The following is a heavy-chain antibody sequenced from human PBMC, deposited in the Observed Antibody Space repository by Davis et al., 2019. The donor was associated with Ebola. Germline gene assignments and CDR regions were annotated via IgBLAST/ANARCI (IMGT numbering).Heavy chain of an antibody. CDR1: GFTFSSYS. D-gene: IGHD1-14*01. Sequence: GGSLRLSCAASGFTFSSYSMNWVRQAPGKGLEWVSYISSSGSTIYYADSVKGRFTISRDNAKNSLYLQMNSLKTEDTAVYYCTRRGPTGGQVDWGQGTTVTVSS. CDR2: ISSSGSTI. V-gene: IGHV3-48*04. CDR3: TRRGPTGGQVD. J-gene: IGHJ6*02.